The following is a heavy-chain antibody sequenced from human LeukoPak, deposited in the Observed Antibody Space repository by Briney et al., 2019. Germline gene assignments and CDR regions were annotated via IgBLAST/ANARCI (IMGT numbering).Heavy chain of an antibody. CDR1: GFTFSGYW. CDR2: IRQDGSER. V-gene: IGHV3-7*04. CDR3: ARQNGLVGYTMDV. D-gene: IGHD5-24*01. J-gene: IGHJ6*02. Sequence: GGSLRLSCAASGFTFSGYWMTWVRQAPGKGLEWVANIRQDGSERYYVDSVKGRFTISRDNAKNPLYLQMNSLSAEDTAVYYCARQNGLVGYTMDVWGQGTTVTVSS.